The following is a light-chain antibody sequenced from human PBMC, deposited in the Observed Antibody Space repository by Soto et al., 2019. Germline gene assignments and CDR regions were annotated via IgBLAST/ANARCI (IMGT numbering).Light chain of an antibody. Sequence: DIQMTQSPSTLSAFVGDRVTITCRASQSISSWLAWYQQKPGKAPKLLIYKASSLESGVPSRFSGSGSGTEFPLTISSLQPDDFATYSCQQYNSYWTFGQGTKVEIK. V-gene: IGKV1-5*03. CDR1: QSISSW. CDR2: KAS. CDR3: QQYNSYWT. J-gene: IGKJ1*01.